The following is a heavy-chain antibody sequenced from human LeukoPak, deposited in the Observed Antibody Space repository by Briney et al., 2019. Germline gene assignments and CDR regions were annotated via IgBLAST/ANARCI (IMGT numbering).Heavy chain of an antibody. Sequence: PSETLSLTCTMSGDSVSSGSYYWSWIRQPPGKGLEWIGYIYYNGDTNYNPSLKSRVTIAADTSKNQFSLKLNSVTAADTAVYYCARLTYYDIGDHWGQGTLVTVSS. J-gene: IGHJ4*02. CDR3: ARLTYYDIGDH. D-gene: IGHD3-9*01. CDR1: GDSVSSGSYY. CDR2: IYYNGDT. V-gene: IGHV4-61*01.